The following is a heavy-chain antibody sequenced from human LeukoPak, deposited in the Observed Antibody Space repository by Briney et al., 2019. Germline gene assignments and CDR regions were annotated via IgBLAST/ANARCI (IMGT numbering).Heavy chain of an antibody. CDR3: ARDLGLDYGDYPDYFDY. CDR2: ISSSSSYI. D-gene: IGHD4-17*01. CDR1: GFTFSSYS. Sequence: PGGSLRLSYAASGFTFSSYSMDWVRQAPGKGLEWVSSISSSSSYIYYADSVKGRFTISRDNAKNSLYLQMNSLRAEDTVVYYCARDLGLDYGDYPDYFDYWGQGTLVTVSS. J-gene: IGHJ4*02. V-gene: IGHV3-21*01.